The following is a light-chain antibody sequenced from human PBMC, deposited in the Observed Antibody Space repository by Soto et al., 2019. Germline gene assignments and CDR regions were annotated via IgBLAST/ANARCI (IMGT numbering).Light chain of an antibody. CDR3: QHYKSFPYT. CDR1: EYIGYF. Sequence: DIQMTQTPSTLSASVGDRVTITCRATEYIGYFLAWYQQAPGKAPQLLISDASKLQSGVPSRFSGSEAGTEFTLTITSLQADDFATYYCQHYKSFPYTFGPGTKLDI. J-gene: IGKJ2*01. CDR2: DAS. V-gene: IGKV1-5*01.